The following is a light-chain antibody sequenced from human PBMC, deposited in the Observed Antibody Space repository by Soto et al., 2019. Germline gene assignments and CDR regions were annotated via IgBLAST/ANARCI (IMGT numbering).Light chain of an antibody. J-gene: IGLJ3*02. CDR1: NIGSKN. CDR2: RDT. CDR3: QVRDSSTVV. Sequence: SYELTQPLSVSVALGQTARITCGGNNIGSKNVHWYQLNPGQAPVLVIYRDTNRPSGIPERFSGSNSGNTATLAISGAQVGDDADYYCQVRDSSTVVFGGGTKLTVL. V-gene: IGLV3-9*01.